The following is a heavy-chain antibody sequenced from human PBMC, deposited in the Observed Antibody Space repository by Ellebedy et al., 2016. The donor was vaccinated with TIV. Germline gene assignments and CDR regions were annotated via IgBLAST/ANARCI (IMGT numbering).Heavy chain of an antibody. Sequence: GESLKISXAASGFTFSSYAMSWVRQAPGKGLEWVSAISGSGGSTYYADSVKGRFTISRDNAKNSLYLQMNSLRAEDTALYYCARSGGFSYSSGWYFISWGQGTLVTVSS. CDR2: ISGSGGST. V-gene: IGHV3-23*01. CDR3: ARSGGFSYSSGWYFIS. J-gene: IGHJ5*02. CDR1: GFTFSSYA. D-gene: IGHD6-19*01.